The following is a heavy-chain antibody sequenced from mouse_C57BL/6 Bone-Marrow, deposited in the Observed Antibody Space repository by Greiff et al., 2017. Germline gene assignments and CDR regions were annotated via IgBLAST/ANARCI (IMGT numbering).Heavy chain of an antibody. CDR1: GFTFSSYA. Sequence: EVKLMESGGGLVKPGGSLKLSCAASGFTFSSYAMSWVRQTPEKRLEWVATISDGGSYTYYPDNVKGRFTISRDNAKNNLYLQMSHLNSEDTAMYYCARLAFDYWGQGTTLTVSS. V-gene: IGHV5-4*03. J-gene: IGHJ2*01. CDR2: ISDGGSYT. CDR3: ARLAFDY.